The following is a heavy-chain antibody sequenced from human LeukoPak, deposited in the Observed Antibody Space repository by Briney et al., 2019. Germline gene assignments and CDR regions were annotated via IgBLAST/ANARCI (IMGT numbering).Heavy chain of an antibody. V-gene: IGHV3-30*04. D-gene: IGHD5-18*01. Sequence: PGGSLRLSCAASGFTFSSYAMHRVRQAPGKGLEWVAVISYDGSNKYYADSVKGRFTISRDNSKNTLYLQMNSLRAEDTAVYYCAKDERGYSYGYHFDYWGQGTLVTVSS. J-gene: IGHJ4*02. CDR2: ISYDGSNK. CDR3: AKDERGYSYGYHFDY. CDR1: GFTFSSYA.